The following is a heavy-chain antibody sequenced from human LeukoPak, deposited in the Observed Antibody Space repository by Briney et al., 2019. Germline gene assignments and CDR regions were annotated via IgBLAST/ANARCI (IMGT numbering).Heavy chain of an antibody. CDR2: IYYSGST. V-gene: IGHV4-39*07. J-gene: IGHJ4*02. CDR3: ARTPLLYGDYGRQTYPFDY. D-gene: IGHD4-17*01. Sequence: PSETLSLTCTVSGGSISSSSYYWGWIRQPPGKGLEWIGSIYYSGSTYYNPSLKSRVTISVDTSKNQFSLKLSSVTAADTAVYYCARTPLLYGDYGRQTYPFDYWGQGTLVTVSS. CDR1: GGSISSSSYY.